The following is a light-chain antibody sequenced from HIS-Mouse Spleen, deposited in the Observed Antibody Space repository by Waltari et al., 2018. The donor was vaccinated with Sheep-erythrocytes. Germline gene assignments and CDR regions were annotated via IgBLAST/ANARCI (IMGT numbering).Light chain of an antibody. CDR2: DAS. J-gene: IGKJ4*01. CDR1: QDISNY. V-gene: IGKV1-33*01. Sequence: DIQMTQSPSSLSASVVDRVTIACQASQDISNYLNWYQQKPEKATKLLIYDASNLETGVPSRFSGSGSGTDFTFTISSLQPEDIATYYCQQYDNLLTFGGGTKVEIK. CDR3: QQYDNLLT.